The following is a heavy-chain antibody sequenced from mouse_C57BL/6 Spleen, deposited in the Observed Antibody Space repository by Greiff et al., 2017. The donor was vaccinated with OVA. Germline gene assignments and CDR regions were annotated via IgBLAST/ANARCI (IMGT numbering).Heavy chain of an antibody. CDR3: AITTVVGLFAY. V-gene: IGHV14-2*01. CDR1: GFNIKDYY. CDR2: IDPEDGDT. J-gene: IGHJ3*01. Sequence: EVQLQQSGAELVKPGASVKLSCTASGFNIKDYYMHWVKQRPEQGLEWIGRIDPEDGDTKYAPKFQGKATITADTSSNTAYLQLSSLTSEDTAVYYCAITTVVGLFAYWGQGTLVTVSA. D-gene: IGHD1-1*01.